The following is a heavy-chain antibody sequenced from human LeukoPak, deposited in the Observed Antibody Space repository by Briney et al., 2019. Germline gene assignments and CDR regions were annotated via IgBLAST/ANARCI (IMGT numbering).Heavy chain of an antibody. CDR1: GYTFTGYY. J-gene: IGHJ4*02. Sequence: GALVKVSCKASGYTFTGYYIHWVRQAPGQGLEWMGRINPNSGGTNYAQRFQGRVTMTRDTSISTAYMDLSRLRSDDTALYYCARRRGEPNIFDYWGQGTLVTVSS. CDR2: INPNSGGT. CDR3: ARRRGEPNIFDY. D-gene: IGHD3-16*01. V-gene: IGHV1-2*06.